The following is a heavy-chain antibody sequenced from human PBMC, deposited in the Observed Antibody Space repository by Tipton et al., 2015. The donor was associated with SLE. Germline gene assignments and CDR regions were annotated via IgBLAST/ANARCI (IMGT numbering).Heavy chain of an antibody. Sequence: GSLRLSCAASGFTFSSYAMNWVRQAPGKGLEWVSYISSSGSTIYYADSVKGRFTISRDNAKNSLYLQMNSLRAEDTAVYYCARTYSSSPQTFDYWGQGTLVTVSS. CDR2: ISSSGSTI. CDR3: ARTYSSSPQTFDY. CDR1: GFTFSSYA. D-gene: IGHD6-13*01. J-gene: IGHJ4*02. V-gene: IGHV3-48*03.